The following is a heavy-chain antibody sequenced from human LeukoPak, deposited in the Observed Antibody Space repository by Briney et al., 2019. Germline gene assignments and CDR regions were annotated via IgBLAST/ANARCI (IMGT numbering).Heavy chain of an antibody. CDR3: AKTGGSYYSGFDP. V-gene: IGHV3-7*01. CDR1: GFTFSSYW. D-gene: IGHD1-26*01. J-gene: IGHJ5*02. Sequence: GGSLRLSCAASGFTFSSYWMSWVRQAPGKGLEWVANIKQDGSEKYYVDSVKGRFTISRDNAKNSLYLQMNSLRAEDTAVYYCAKTGGSYYSGFDPWGQGTLVTVSS. CDR2: IKQDGSEK.